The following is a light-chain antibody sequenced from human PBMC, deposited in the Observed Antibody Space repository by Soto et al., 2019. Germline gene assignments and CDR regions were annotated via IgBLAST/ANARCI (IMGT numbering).Light chain of an antibody. CDR1: QNIRRNY. J-gene: IGKJ1*01. Sequence: ETVLTQSPGTLSLSPGERATLSCRASQNIRRNYLAWYRQTPGQAPRLLIYGASNRATGIADRFSGSGSGTDFTLVICRLEPEDFALYYCQQYGSSPWTFVQGTKVEIK. CDR3: QQYGSSPWT. V-gene: IGKV3-20*01. CDR2: GAS.